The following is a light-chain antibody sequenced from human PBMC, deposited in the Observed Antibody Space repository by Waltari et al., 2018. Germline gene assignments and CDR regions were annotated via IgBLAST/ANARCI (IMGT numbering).Light chain of an antibody. CDR3: ATWDDRLNGQGV. Sequence: QSVLTQPPSASGTPGPRVTIPCSGSSAHTRSYTVNCYQQFPGTAPKLLIYSNDQRPAGVPDRFSGSKSGTSASLAISGLQSEDEADYYCATWDDRLNGQGVFGGGTRLTVL. J-gene: IGLJ3*02. CDR2: SND. CDR1: SAHTRSYT. V-gene: IGLV1-44*01.